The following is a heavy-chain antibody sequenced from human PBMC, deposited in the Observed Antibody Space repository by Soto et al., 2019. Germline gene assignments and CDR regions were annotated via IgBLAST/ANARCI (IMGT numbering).Heavy chain of an antibody. CDR3: AHTITMVRGVTPYFDY. CDR1: GFSLSTSGMG. Sequence: FGATLVNPKQTLTLNCTFSGFSLSTSGMGVGWIRQPPGKAPEWLALIYWNDDKRYSPSLKSRLTITKDTSKNQVVLTMTNMDPVDTATYYCAHTITMVRGVTPYFDYWGQGTLVTVSS. V-gene: IGHV2-5*01. CDR2: IYWNDDK. D-gene: IGHD3-10*01. J-gene: IGHJ4*02.